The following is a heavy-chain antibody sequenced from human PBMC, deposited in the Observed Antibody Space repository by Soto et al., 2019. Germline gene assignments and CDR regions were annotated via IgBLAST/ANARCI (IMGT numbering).Heavy chain of an antibody. V-gene: IGHV3-13*05. Sequence: VGSLRLSCAASGFTFSAYDMHWVCQTTGKGLEWVSAIGAADDPYYLGSVKGRFTISRENAKNSLYLQMNSLRAEDTAVYYCARAYSGRLPRRADYYFAMDVWGQGTTVTVSS. CDR2: IGAADDP. D-gene: IGHD2-15*01. CDR1: GFTFSAYD. CDR3: ARAYSGRLPRRADYYFAMDV. J-gene: IGHJ6*02.